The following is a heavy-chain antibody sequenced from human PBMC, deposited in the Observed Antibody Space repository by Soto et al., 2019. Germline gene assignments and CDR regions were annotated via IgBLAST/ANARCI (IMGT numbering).Heavy chain of an antibody. Sequence: GASVKVSCKASGGTFSSYAISWVRQAPGQGLEWMGGIIPIFGTANYAQKFQGRVTLSRDTSTSTAYMELSSLTSEDTAVYYCTRGLSSYSDHWAQGTLVTVSS. CDR1: GGTFSSYA. J-gene: IGHJ4*02. V-gene: IGHV1-69*05. D-gene: IGHD6-13*01. CDR3: TRGLSSYSDH. CDR2: IIPIFGTA.